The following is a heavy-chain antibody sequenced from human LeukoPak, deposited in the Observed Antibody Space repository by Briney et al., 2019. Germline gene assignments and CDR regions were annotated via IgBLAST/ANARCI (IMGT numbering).Heavy chain of an antibody. J-gene: IGHJ5*02. CDR3: ARVEQLAWFDP. CDR2: INHSGST. Sequence: SETLSLTCAVYGGSFSGYYWSWIRQPPGKWLEWIGEINHSGSTNYNPSLKSRVTISVDTPKNQFSLKLSSVTAADTAVYYCARVEQLAWFDPWGQGTLVTVSS. D-gene: IGHD6-6*01. CDR1: GGSFSGYY. V-gene: IGHV4-34*01.